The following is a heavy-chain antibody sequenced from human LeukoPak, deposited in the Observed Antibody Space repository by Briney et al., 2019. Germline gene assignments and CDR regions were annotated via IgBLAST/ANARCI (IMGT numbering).Heavy chain of an antibody. CDR1: GGTFSSYA. D-gene: IGHD2-2*01. Sequence: SVKVPCKASGGTFSSYAISWVRQAPGQGLEWMGGIIPIFGTANYAQKFQGRVTITADESTSTAYMELSSLRSEDTAVYYCARAEEVGYCSSTSCYAYWGQGTLVTVSS. V-gene: IGHV1-69*13. CDR2: IIPIFGTA. CDR3: ARAEEVGYCSSTSCYAY. J-gene: IGHJ4*02.